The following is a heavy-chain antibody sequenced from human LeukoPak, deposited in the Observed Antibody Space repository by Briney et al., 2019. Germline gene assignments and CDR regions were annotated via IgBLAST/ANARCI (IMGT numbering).Heavy chain of an antibody. D-gene: IGHD3-10*01. J-gene: IGHJ4*02. CDR2: INHSGST. V-gene: IGHV4-34*01. CDR1: GGSFSGHY. CDR3: ARGPRYGSGSYPILFDY. Sequence: PSETLSLTCAVYGGSFSGHYWSWIRQPPGKGLEWIGEINHSGSTNYNPSLKSRVTISVDTSKNQFSLKLSSVTAADTAVYYCARGPRYGSGSYPILFDYWGQGTLVTVSS.